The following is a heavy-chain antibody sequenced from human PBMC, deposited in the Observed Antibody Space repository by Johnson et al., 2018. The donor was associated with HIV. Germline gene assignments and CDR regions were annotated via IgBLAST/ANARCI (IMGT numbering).Heavy chain of an antibody. V-gene: IGHV3-69-1*01. Sequence: VQLVESGGGLVQPGGSLRLSCAASGFTVSSSDMSWVRQAPGKGLEWVSFISSGSTIYYADSVKGRFTISRDNAKNSLYLQMNSLRAEDTAVYYCARAREVYYLDAFDIWGQGTMVTVSS. CDR2: ISSGSTI. J-gene: IGHJ3*02. CDR3: ARAREVYYLDAFDI. CDR1: GFTVSSSD. D-gene: IGHD3-22*01.